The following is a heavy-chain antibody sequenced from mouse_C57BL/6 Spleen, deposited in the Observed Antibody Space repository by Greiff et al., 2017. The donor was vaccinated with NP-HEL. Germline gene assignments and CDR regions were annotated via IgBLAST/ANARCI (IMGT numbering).Heavy chain of an antibody. V-gene: IGHV14-4*01. CDR1: GFNIKDDY. D-gene: IGHD1-1*01. CDR3: TTYYLPY. Sequence: EVQLQQSGAELVRPGASVKLSCTASGFNIKDDYMHWVKQRPEQGLEWIGWIDPENGDTEYASKFQGKATITADTSSNTAYLQLSSLTSEDTAVYYCTTYYLPYWGQGTTLTVSS. CDR2: IDPENGDT. J-gene: IGHJ2*01.